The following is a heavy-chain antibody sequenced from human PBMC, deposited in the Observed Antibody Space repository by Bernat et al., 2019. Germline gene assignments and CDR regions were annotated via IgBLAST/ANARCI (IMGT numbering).Heavy chain of an antibody. J-gene: IGHJ3*02. D-gene: IGHD2-15*01. CDR2: INHSGST. CDR1: GGSFSGYY. CDR3: ARGPPYCSGGSCQGKDAFDI. Sequence: QVQLQQWGAGLLKPSETLSLTCAVYGGSFSGYYWSWIRQPPGKGLEWIGEINHSGSTNYNPSIKSRVTISVDTSKNQFSLKLSSVTAADTAVYYCARGPPYCSGGSCQGKDAFDIWGQGTMVTVSS. V-gene: IGHV4-34*01.